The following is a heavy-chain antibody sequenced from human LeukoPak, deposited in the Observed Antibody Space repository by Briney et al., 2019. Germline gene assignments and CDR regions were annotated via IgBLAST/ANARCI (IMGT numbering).Heavy chain of an antibody. CDR3: ARTTEGGYTYDYFYYYYMDV. CDR1: GGSISSYY. V-gene: IGHV4-59*01. J-gene: IGHJ6*03. CDR2: IYYSGST. D-gene: IGHD5-18*01. Sequence: KPSETLSLTCTVSGGSISSYYWSWIRQPPGKGLEWIGYIYYSGSTNYNPSLKSRVTISVDTSTNQFSLKLTSVTAADTAVYFCARTTEGGYTYDYFYYYYMDVWGKGTTVTISS.